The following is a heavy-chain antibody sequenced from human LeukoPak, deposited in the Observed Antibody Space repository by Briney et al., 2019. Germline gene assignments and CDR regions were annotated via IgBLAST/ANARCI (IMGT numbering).Heavy chain of an antibody. Sequence: KTGGSLRLSCAASGFTLSDHWMNWVRQPPGKGLLWVSHINVDGSDTDYADSMKGRFTISRDNARNTLYLQMDSLRVEDTAVYYCVRDGTGYPPFDLWGQGNLVTVSS. CDR2: INVDGSDT. V-gene: IGHV3-74*01. D-gene: IGHD1-1*01. J-gene: IGHJ5*02. CDR1: GFTLSDHW. CDR3: VRDGTGYPPFDL.